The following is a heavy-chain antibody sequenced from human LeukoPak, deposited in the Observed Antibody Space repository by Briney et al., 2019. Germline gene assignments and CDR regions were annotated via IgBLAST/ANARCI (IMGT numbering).Heavy chain of an antibody. D-gene: IGHD1-1*01. Sequence: PGGSLRLSCAASGFTFSNYWMGWVRQAPGKGLEWVANIKPDGSEKYYADSVRGRFTISRDNAKSSLNLQVGSLRAEDTAVYYCARDPTTSQGSDAFDIWGQGTRVTVSS. J-gene: IGHJ3*02. CDR3: ARDPTTSQGSDAFDI. V-gene: IGHV3-7*01. CDR2: IKPDGSEK. CDR1: GFTFSNYW.